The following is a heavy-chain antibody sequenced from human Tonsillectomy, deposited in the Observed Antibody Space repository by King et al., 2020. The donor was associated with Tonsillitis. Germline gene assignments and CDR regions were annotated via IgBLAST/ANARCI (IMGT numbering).Heavy chain of an antibody. J-gene: IGHJ4*02. CDR3: ARYFSGSFDY. D-gene: IGHD1-26*01. Sequence: QLQESGPAVVKPSETLSLTCNVSGGSISSIDHYWAWIRQPPGKGLQWMGYMYYSGSIFYNPSLNSRITRSGGSSENRFSLKLSSVTAADTALYFCARYFSGSFDYWGQGALVTVSS. CDR2: MYYSGSI. V-gene: IGHV4-39*01. CDR1: GGSISSIDHY.